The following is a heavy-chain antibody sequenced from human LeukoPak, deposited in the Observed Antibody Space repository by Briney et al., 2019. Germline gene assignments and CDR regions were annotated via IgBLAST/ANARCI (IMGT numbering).Heavy chain of an antibody. D-gene: IGHD3-22*01. V-gene: IGHV1-69*05. CDR1: GGTFSSYA. Sequence: GASVKVSCKASGGTFSSYAISWVRQAPGQGLEWMGGIIPIFGTANYAQKFQGRVTITTDESTSTAYMELSSLRSEDTAVYYCARDRPGYYDSSGSPFDYWGQGTLVTVSS. CDR2: IIPIFGTA. CDR3: ARDRPGYYDSSGSPFDY. J-gene: IGHJ4*02.